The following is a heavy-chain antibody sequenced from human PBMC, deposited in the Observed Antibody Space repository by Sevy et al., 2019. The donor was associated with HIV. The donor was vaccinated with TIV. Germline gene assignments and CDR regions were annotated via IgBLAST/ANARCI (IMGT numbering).Heavy chain of an antibody. CDR2: FNPNSGDT. Sequence: ASVKVSCKASGYTFIDYYLIWVRQAPGQGLEWMGRFNPNSGDTNYAQKFQVRVTMTRDASINSAYMELSRLTSDDTAVYYCAREWGFAMANAFDIWGQGTMVTVSS. J-gene: IGHJ3*02. CDR3: AREWGFAMANAFDI. D-gene: IGHD2-2*01. V-gene: IGHV1-2*06. CDR1: GYTFIDYY.